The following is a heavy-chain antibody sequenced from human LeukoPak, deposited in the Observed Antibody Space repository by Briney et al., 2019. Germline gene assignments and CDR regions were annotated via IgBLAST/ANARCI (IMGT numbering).Heavy chain of an antibody. D-gene: IGHD2-15*01. Sequence: SETLSLTCAVYGGSFSGYYWSWIRQPPGKGLEWIGEINHSGSTNYNPSLKSRVTISVDTSKNQFSLKLSSVTAADTAVYYCARGFKYCSGGSCSSPTDYWGQGTLVTVSS. CDR3: ARGFKYCSGGSCSSPTDY. CDR2: INHSGST. CDR1: GGSFSGYY. V-gene: IGHV4-34*01. J-gene: IGHJ4*02.